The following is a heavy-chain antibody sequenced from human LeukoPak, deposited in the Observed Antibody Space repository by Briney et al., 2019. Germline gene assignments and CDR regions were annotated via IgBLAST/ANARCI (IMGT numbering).Heavy chain of an antibody. CDR1: GFTVSSFE. CDR3: ASLDGGINFDY. Sequence: GGSLRFSCAASGFTVSSFEMNWVRQAPGKGLEWVSYISSSGDSIYYADSVKGRITISRDNAKQSLYLQMNSLRAEDTAVYYCASLDGGINFDYWGQETLVTV. J-gene: IGHJ4*02. V-gene: IGHV3-48*03. CDR2: ISSSGDSI. D-gene: IGHD3-16*01.